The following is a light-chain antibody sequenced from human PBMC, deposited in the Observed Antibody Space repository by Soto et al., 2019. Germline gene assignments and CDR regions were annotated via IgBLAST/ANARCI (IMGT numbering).Light chain of an antibody. V-gene: IGKV3-15*01. CDR1: QSVSSN. J-gene: IGKJ3*01. CDR3: QQYNNWPSFT. CDR2: GAS. Sequence: DIVMTQSPATLSVSPGERATLSCRASQSVSSNLAWYQQKPGQAPRLLVYGASTRATGIPARFSGSGSGTEFIITISSLQSEDFALYYCQQYNNWPSFTFGPGTKVD.